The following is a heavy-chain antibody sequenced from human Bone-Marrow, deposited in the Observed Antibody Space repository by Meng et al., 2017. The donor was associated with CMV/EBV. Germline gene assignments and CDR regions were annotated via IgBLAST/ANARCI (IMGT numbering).Heavy chain of an antibody. CDR2: ISYDGSNK. Sequence: LSLTCAASGFTFSSYAMHWVRQAPGKGLEWVAVISYDGSNKYYADSVKGRFTISRDNSKNTLYLQMNSLRAEDTAVYYCARDDRQYDILTGYQDYWGQGTLVTVSS. J-gene: IGHJ4*02. CDR3: ARDDRQYDILTGYQDY. V-gene: IGHV3-30*04. CDR1: GFTFSSYA. D-gene: IGHD3-9*01.